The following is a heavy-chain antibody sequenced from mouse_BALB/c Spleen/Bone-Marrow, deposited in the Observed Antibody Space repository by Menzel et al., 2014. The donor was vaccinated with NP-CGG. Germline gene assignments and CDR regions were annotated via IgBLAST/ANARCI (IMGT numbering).Heavy chain of an antibody. J-gene: IGHJ3*01. D-gene: IGHD2-1*01. CDR3: ASYGNYGWFAY. Sequence: EVQLQQSGPELVKPGASVKVSCKASGYAFTSYNMYWVKQSHGKSLEWIGYIDPYSGGTNYYQKFKGKATLTVDKSSSTAYMHLNSLTSEDSAVYYCASYGNYGWFAYWGQGTLVTVSA. CDR2: IDPYSGGT. V-gene: IGHV1S135*01. CDR1: GYAFTSYN.